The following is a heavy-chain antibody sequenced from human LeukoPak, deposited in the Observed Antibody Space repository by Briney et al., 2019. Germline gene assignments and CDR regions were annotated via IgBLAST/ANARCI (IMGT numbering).Heavy chain of an antibody. CDR1: GYSFRSHS. Sequence: GGSLRLSCAGSGYSFRSHSMNWVRQAPGKGLGWVSSISSISHYIYYADSVKGRFTISRDNAKNSLYLQMNSLRAEDTTLYYCTRDYYDSSGLPFDYWGQGTLVTVSS. CDR3: TRDYYDSSGLPFDY. D-gene: IGHD3-22*01. CDR2: ISSISHYI. V-gene: IGHV3-21*01. J-gene: IGHJ4*02.